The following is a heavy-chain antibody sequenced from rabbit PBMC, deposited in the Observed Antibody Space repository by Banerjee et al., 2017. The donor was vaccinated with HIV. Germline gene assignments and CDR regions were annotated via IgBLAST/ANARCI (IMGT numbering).Heavy chain of an antibody. CDR2: IYTGSSGST. J-gene: IGHJ6*01. D-gene: IGHD2-1*01. CDR1: GSSSSSTTY. Sequence: QSLEESGGGLAQPEGSLTPTCTASGSSSSSTTYRCGVRQAPGKGLEWIACIYTGSSGSTYYASWAKGRFTISKTSSTTVTLQMTRLTAADTATYFCARVVSDSWGGMDLWGQGTLVTVS. CDR3: ARVVSDSWGGMDL. V-gene: IGHV1S40*01.